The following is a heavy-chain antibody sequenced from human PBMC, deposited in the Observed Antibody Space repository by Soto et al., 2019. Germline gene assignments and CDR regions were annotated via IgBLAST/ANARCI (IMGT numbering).Heavy chain of an antibody. CDR2: INSDGSST. J-gene: IGHJ3*02. CDR1: GFTFSSYW. Sequence: GGSLRLSCAASGFTFSSYWMHWVRQAPGKGLVWVSRINSDGSSTSYADSVKGRFTISRDNAKNTLYLQMNSLRAEDTAVYYCARGCVVVVAVGANDAFDIWGQGTMVTVS. V-gene: IGHV3-74*01. D-gene: IGHD2-15*01. CDR3: ARGCVVVVAVGANDAFDI.